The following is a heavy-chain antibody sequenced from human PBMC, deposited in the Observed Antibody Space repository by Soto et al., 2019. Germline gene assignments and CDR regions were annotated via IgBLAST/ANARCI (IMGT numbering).Heavy chain of an antibody. CDR2: IFYSGST. CDR1: GGSISSSSYY. CDR3: ARRGSSSFFDY. J-gene: IGHJ4*02. D-gene: IGHD6-19*01. Sequence: QLQLQESGPGLVKPSETLSLTCTVSGGSISSSSYYWGWIRQPPGKGLEWIGNIFYSGSTYYSPSLQRRVTISVDTSKNQFSLKLSSVTAADTAVYYCARRGSSSFFDYWGQGTLVTVSS. V-gene: IGHV4-39*01.